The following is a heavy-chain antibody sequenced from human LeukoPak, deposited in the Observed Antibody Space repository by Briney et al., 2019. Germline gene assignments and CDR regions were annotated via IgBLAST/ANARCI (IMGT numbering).Heavy chain of an antibody. D-gene: IGHD6-13*01. CDR3: ARDQGSSSWYNPNFDY. Sequence: ASVKVSCKASGYTFTGYYMHWVRQAPGQGLEWMGWINPNSGGTNYAQKFQGRVTMTRDTSISTAYMELSRLRSEATAVYYCARDQGSSSWYNPNFDYWGQGTLVTVSS. V-gene: IGHV1-2*02. CDR1: GYTFTGYY. CDR2: INPNSGGT. J-gene: IGHJ4*02.